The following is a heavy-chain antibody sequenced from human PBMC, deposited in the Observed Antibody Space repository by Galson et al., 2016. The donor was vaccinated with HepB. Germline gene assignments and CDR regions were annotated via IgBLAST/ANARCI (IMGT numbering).Heavy chain of an antibody. CDR2: IYYSGTT. D-gene: IGHD6-19*01. CDR1: GDSISTSAYY. CDR3: ARASPRDSSGWYPDAFDI. V-gene: IGHV4-31*03. Sequence: TLSLTCTVSGDSISTSAYYWSWISQHPGKGLEWIGYIYYSGTTYYNPSLKSRLIISVDTSKNQFSLELSSVTAADTAVYYCARASPRDSSGWYPDAFDIWGQGTMVTVSS. J-gene: IGHJ3*02.